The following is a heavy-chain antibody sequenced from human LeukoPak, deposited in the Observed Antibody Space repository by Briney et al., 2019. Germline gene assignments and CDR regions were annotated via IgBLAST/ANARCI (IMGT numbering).Heavy chain of an antibody. D-gene: IGHD2-2*01. V-gene: IGHV1-69*13. J-gene: IGHJ6*04. CDR1: GGTFSSYA. CDR3: ASSDIVVVPAAMTYYYYGMDV. Sequence: SVKVSCKASGGTFSSYAISWVRQAPGQGLEWMGGITPIFGTANYAQKFQGRVTITADESTSTAYMELSSLRSEDTAVYYCASSDIVVVPAAMTYYYYGMDVWGKGTTVTVSS. CDR2: ITPIFGTA.